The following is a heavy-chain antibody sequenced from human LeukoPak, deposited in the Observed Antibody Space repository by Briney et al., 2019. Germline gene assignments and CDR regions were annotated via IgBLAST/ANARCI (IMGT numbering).Heavy chain of an antibody. Sequence: ASVKVSCKVSGYTLTELSMHWVRQAPGKGLEWMGGFDPEDGETIYAQKFQGRVTMTEDTSTDTAYMELSSLRSEDTAVYYCARDRSSGYFFPHRAPPELPLDYWGQGTLVTVSS. D-gene: IGHD3-22*01. J-gene: IGHJ4*02. V-gene: IGHV1-24*01. CDR3: ARDRSSGYFFPHRAPPELPLDY. CDR2: FDPEDGET. CDR1: GYTLTELS.